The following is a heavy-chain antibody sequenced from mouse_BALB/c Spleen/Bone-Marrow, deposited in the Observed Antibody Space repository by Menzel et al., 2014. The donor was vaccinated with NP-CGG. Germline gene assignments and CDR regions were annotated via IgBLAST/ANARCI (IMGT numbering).Heavy chain of an antibody. CDR1: GFTFSSYG. CDR2: INSNGGRT. CDR3: ARDSFLRSLYAMDY. J-gene: IGHJ4*01. D-gene: IGHD1-2*01. Sequence: EVQVVESGGGLVQPGGSLKLSCAASGFTFSSYGMSWVRQTPDKRLELVATINSNGGRTYYPDSVKGRFTISRDNAKNTLYLQMSSLKSEDTAMYYCARDSFLRSLYAMDYWGQGTSVTVSS. V-gene: IGHV5-6-3*01.